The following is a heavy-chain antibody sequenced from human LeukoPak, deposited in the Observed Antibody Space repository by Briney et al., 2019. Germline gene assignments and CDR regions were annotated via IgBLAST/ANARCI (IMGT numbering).Heavy chain of an antibody. CDR3: AREGVVPAATMDY. D-gene: IGHD2-2*01. CDR2: IIPIFGTA. V-gene: IGHV1-69*13. Sequence: SVKVSCKASGCAFSSYAISWVRQAPGQGLEWMGGIIPIFGTANYAQKFQGRVTITADESTSTAYMELSSLRSEDTAVYYCAREGVVPAATMDYWGQGTLVTVSS. J-gene: IGHJ4*02. CDR1: GCAFSSYA.